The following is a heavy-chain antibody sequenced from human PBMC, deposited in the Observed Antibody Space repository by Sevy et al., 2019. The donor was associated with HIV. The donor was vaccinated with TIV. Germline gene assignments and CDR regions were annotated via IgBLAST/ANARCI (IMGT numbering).Heavy chain of an antibody. CDR3: AKSYFGSGTSYGMDL. Sequence: GGSLRLSCAVSGFTFRNFWMSWVRQAPGKGLEWVANIRRDGSEKYYVYSVRGRFTISRDNAKNSLFLQLNSLRADDTAIYYCAKSYFGSGTSYGMDLWGRGTTVTVSS. J-gene: IGHJ6*02. CDR1: GFTFRNFW. V-gene: IGHV3-7*01. D-gene: IGHD3-10*01. CDR2: IRRDGSEK.